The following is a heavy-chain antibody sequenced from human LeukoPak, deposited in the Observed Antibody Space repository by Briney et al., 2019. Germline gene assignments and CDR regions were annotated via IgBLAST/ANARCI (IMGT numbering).Heavy chain of an antibody. V-gene: IGHV3-23*01. J-gene: IGHJ3*02. CDR1: EFTFSIYP. CDR2: ISGSGGST. Sequence: PGGSLRLSCAASEFTFSIYPMSWVRQAPGKGLEWVSLISGSGGSTYYADSVKGRFTISRDDSKNTLYLQMNNLRAEDTAVYSCVRQVGEGLVEAFDIWGQGRMVTVSS. CDR3: VRQVGEGLVEAFDI. D-gene: IGHD2-8*02.